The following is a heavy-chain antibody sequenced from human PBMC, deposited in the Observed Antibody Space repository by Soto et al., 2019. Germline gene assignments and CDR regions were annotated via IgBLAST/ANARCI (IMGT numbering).Heavy chain of an antibody. D-gene: IGHD2-21*01. CDR1: GFTFSSYA. Sequence: GGSLRLSCAASGFTFSSYAMHWVRQAPGKGLEWVAVISYDGSNKYYADSVKGRFTISRDNSKNTLYLQMNSLRAEDTAVYYCARHGDSAFEHWGRGTLVTVSS. V-gene: IGHV3-30-3*01. CDR2: ISYDGSNK. CDR3: ARHGDSAFEH. J-gene: IGHJ4*02.